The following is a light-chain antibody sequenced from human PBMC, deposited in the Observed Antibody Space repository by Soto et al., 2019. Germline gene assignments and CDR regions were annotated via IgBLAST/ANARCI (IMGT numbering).Light chain of an antibody. J-gene: IGLJ2*01. Sequence: QSALTQPASVSGSPGQSIAISCTGSSSDVGGYSYVSWYQQHPGKAPKLMIYDVSNRPSGVSDLFSGSRSGNTASLTISGLQADDEADYYCSSYTSSSTLVFGGGTKLTVL. CDR1: SSDVGGYSY. CDR3: SSYTSSSTLV. CDR2: DVS. V-gene: IGLV2-14*01.